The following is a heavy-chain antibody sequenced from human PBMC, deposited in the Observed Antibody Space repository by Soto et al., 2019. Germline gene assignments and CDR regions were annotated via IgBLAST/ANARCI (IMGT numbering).Heavy chain of an antibody. CDR1: GYTFSNYG. Sequence: ASVKVSCKASGYTFSNYGIHWVRQAPGQRLEWMGLINAGNGNTKYSQKFQGRVTLTRDTSASTAYMELSSLRSEDTAVYYCARDGVSGSSTSRYVFSVCWFDPWGQGTLVTVSS. CDR3: ARDGVSGSSTSRYVFSVCWFDP. J-gene: IGHJ5*02. D-gene: IGHD2-2*01. CDR2: INAGNGNT. V-gene: IGHV1-3*01.